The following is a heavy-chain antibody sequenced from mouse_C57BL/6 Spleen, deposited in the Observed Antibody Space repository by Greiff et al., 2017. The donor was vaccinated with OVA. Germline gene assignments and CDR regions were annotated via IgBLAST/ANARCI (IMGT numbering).Heavy chain of an antibody. Sequence: VQLQQSGPELVKPGASVKISCKASGYSFTGYYMNWVKQSPEKSLEWIGEINPSTGGTTYNQKFKAKATLTVDKSSSTAYMQLKSLTSEDSAVYYCARESSGYLFDYWGQGTTLTVSS. CDR3: ARESSGYLFDY. V-gene: IGHV1-42*01. J-gene: IGHJ2*01. CDR1: GYSFTGYY. CDR2: INPSTGGT. D-gene: IGHD3-2*02.